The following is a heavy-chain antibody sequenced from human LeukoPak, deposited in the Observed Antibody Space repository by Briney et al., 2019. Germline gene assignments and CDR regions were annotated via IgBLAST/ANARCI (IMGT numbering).Heavy chain of an antibody. D-gene: IGHD3-22*01. CDR3: ASYYDSSGYHPSRFDY. CDR1: GYTFTGYY. CDR2: INPNSGAT. V-gene: IGHV1-2*02. Sequence: ASVKVSCKASGYTFTGYYMHWVRQAPGQGLEWMGWINPNSGATYYAQNFQGRVTMTRDTSITTAYMELTSLSSDDTAVYYCASYYDSSGYHPSRFDYWGQGALVTVSS. J-gene: IGHJ4*02.